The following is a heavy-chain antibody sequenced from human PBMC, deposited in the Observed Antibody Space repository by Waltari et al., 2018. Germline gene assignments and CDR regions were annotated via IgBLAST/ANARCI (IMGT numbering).Heavy chain of an antibody. CDR1: GGSISSHY. CDR3: ARLPCSGGSCYSEFAAFDI. Sequence: QVQLQESGPGLVKPSETLSLTCTVSGGSISSHYWSWIRQPPGKGLEWIGYIYYSGSTNYNPSLKSRVTISVDTSKNQFSLKLSSVTAAETAVYYCARLPCSGGSCYSEFAAFDIWGQGTMVTVSS. D-gene: IGHD2-15*01. J-gene: IGHJ3*02. V-gene: IGHV4-59*11. CDR2: IYYSGST.